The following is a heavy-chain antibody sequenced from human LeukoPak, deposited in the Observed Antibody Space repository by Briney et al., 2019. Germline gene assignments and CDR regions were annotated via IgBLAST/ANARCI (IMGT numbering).Heavy chain of an antibody. CDR1: GFTFSSYA. J-gene: IGHJ4*02. CDR2: ISGSGGST. Sequence: GGSLRLTCAASGFTFSSYAMSWVRQAPGKGLEWVSGISGSGGSTHYADSVKGRLTISRDNSKNTLYLQINSLRAEDTAVCYCAKDQIVGALYYFDYWGQGTLVTVSS. D-gene: IGHD1-26*01. V-gene: IGHV3-23*01. CDR3: AKDQIVGALYYFDY.